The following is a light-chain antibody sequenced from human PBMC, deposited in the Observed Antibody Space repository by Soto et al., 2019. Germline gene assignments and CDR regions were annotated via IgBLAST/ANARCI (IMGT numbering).Light chain of an antibody. Sequence: DIQMTQSPSTLSASVGDRVIVTCRASQSISSWLAWYQQKPGKAPKLLIFDASSLESGVPSRFSGSGSGTDFTLTISSLEPEDFAVYYCQQRNIWPPVTFGQGTRLEI. CDR2: DAS. J-gene: IGKJ5*01. CDR3: QQRNIWPPVT. CDR1: QSISSW. V-gene: IGKV1-5*01.